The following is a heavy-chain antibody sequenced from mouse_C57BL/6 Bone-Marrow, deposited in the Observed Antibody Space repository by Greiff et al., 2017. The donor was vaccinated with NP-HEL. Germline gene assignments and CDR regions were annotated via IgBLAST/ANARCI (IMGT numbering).Heavy chain of an antibody. CDR2: ISNGGGST. V-gene: IGHV5-12*01. CDR1: GFTFSDYY. D-gene: IGHD2-2*01. Sequence: EVQLVESGGGLVQPGGSLKLSCAASGFTFSDYYMYWVRQTPEKRLEWVAYISNGGGSTYYPDTVKGRFTISRDNAKNTLYLQMSRLKSEDTAMYYCASLWFWGQGTLVTVSA. CDR3: ASLWF. J-gene: IGHJ3*01.